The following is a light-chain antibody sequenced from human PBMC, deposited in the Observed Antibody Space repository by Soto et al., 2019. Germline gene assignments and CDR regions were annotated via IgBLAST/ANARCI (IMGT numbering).Light chain of an antibody. CDR2: EVT. Sequence: QSALTQPASVSGSPGQSITIYCAGTSTDVGRFNLVSWYRQYPGKAPRVLICEVTKRPSGVSDRFSGSKSGNTAYLTISGLQAEDEADYYCCSYAGSSVMVFGGGSMLTVL. CDR1: STDVGRFNL. J-gene: IGLJ2*01. CDR3: CSYAGSSVMV. V-gene: IGLV2-23*02.